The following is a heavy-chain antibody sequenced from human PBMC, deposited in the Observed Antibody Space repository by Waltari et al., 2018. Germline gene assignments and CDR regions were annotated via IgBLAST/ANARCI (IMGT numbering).Heavy chain of an antibody. Sequence: QVQLVQSGAEVKKPGASVKVSCKTSGYTFGAYYLHWLRQAPGQSPEWMAGINPNNGNTKYAQKFQDRVTITRDKSVSTVYMELSSLKSDDTAIFYCARDPIIAGVFFDMWGQGTMVTVSS. D-gene: IGHD3-10*01. J-gene: IGHJ3*02. CDR3: ARDPIIAGVFFDM. V-gene: IGHV1-2*02. CDR1: GYTFGAYY. CDR2: INPNNGNT.